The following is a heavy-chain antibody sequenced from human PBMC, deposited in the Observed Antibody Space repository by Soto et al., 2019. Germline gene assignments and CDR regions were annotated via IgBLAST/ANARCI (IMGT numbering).Heavy chain of an antibody. V-gene: IGHV3-7*01. D-gene: IGHD3-22*01. CDR1: GFTFSSYS. CDR2: IKQDGSEK. CDR3: ARERVKHDSKSQPRGGGMDV. Sequence: PGGSLRLSCAASGFTFSSYSMNWVRQAPGKGLEWVANIKQDGSEKYYVDSVKGRFTISRDNAKNSLYLQMNSLRAEDTAVYYCARERVKHDSKSQPRGGGMDVWGQGTTVTVSS. J-gene: IGHJ6*02.